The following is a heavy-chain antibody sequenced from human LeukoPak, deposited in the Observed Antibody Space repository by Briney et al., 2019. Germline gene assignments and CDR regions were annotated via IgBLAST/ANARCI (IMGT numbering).Heavy chain of an antibody. CDR3: ARDARAAAGTFPLDY. CDR1: GFTFSSYS. CDR2: ISSSSSYI. D-gene: IGHD6-13*01. Sequence: GGSLRLSCAVSGFTFSSYSMNWVGQAPGKGLEWVSSISSSSSYIYYADSVKGRFTISRDNAKNSLYLQMNSLRPEDTAVYYCARDARAAAGTFPLDYWGQGTLVTVSS. V-gene: IGHV3-21*01. J-gene: IGHJ4*02.